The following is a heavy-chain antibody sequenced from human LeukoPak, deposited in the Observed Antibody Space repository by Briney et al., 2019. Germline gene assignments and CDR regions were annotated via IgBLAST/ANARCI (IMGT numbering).Heavy chain of an antibody. Sequence: PGRSLRLSCAASGFTFSSYAMHWVRQAPGKGLEWVAVISYDGSNKYYADSVKGRFTISRDNSKNTLYLQMNSLRAEDTAVYYCARDQNSGSYYGEKYYYYYGMDVWGQGTTVTVSS. CDR3: ARDQNSGSYYGEKYYYYYGMDV. J-gene: IGHJ6*02. D-gene: IGHD1-26*01. V-gene: IGHV3-30-3*01. CDR1: GFTFSSYA. CDR2: ISYDGSNK.